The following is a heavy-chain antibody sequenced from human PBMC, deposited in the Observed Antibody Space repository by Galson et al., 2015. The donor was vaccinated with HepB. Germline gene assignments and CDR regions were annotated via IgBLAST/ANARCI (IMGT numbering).Heavy chain of an antibody. V-gene: IGHV3-11*06. Sequence: SLRLSCAASGFTFGDYYMSWIRQAPGKGLEWLAYVSSNTIYTNYADSVKGRFTVSRDNVKNSISLQMNRLSVEDTAMYYCARVADSHYGDHTHFDSWGQGALVTVSS. CDR3: ARVADSHYGDHTHFDS. J-gene: IGHJ4*02. CDR1: GFTFGDYY. D-gene: IGHD4-17*01. CDR2: VSSNTIYT.